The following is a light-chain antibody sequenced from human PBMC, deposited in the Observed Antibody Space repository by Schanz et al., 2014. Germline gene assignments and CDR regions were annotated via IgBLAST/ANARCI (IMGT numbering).Light chain of an antibody. V-gene: IGLV2-8*01. CDR2: EVN. CDR3: NSYAGSNNLV. Sequence: ALTQPPSASGSPGQSVTISCTGTSSDVGGYNSVSWYQQYPGKAPKLMIYEVNKRPSGVPDRFSGSKSGNTASLTVSGLQAEDEADYYCNSYAGSNNLVFGGGTKLTVL. CDR1: SSDVGGYNS. J-gene: IGLJ2*01.